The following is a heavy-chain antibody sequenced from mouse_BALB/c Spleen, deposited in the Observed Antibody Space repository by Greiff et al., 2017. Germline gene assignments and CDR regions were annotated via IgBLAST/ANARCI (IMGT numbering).Heavy chain of an antibody. CDR2: ISDGGSYT. V-gene: IGHV5-4*02. CDR3: ARRDYFDY. J-gene: IGHJ2*01. CDR1: GFTFSDYY. Sequence: EVKLMESGGGLVKPGGSLKLSCAASGFTFSDYYMYWVRQTPEKRLEWVATISDGGSYTYYPDSVKGRFTISRDNAKNNLYLQMSSLKSEDTAMYYCARRDYFDYWGQGTTLTVSS.